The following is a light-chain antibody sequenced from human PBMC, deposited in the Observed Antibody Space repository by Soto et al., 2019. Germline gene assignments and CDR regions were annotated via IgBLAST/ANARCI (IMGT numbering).Light chain of an antibody. CDR1: SSDVGSYKF. CDR2: EVS. J-gene: IGLJ1*01. CDR3: CSYAGSSTFPYV. V-gene: IGLV2-23*02. Sequence: QSALTQPASVSGSPGQSITISCTGTSSDVGSYKFVSWYQQHPGKAPKLMIYEVSKRPSGVSNRFSGSKSGKRASLTISGLQADDEADYYCCSYAGSSTFPYVFGTGTKVTVL.